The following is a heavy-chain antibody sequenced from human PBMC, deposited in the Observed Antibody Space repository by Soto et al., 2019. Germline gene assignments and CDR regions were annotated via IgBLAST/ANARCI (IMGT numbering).Heavy chain of an antibody. CDR2: MNPNSGNT. CDR1: GYTFTSYD. CDR3: ARERTGPNYFDY. V-gene: IGHV1-8*01. J-gene: IGHJ4*02. D-gene: IGHD1-7*01. Sequence: QVQLVQSGAEVKKPGASVKVSCKASGYTFTSYDINWVRQATGQGLEWMGWMNPNSGNTAYAQKFQGRVTMTRNTSISTAYMELSSLRPEDTAVYYCARERTGPNYFDYWGQGTLVTVSS.